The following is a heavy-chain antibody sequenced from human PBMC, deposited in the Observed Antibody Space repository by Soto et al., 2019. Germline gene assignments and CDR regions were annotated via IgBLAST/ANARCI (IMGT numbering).Heavy chain of an antibody. D-gene: IGHD3-22*01. CDR2: ISYDGSNK. V-gene: IGHV3-30*14. J-gene: IGHJ6*02. Sequence: GGSLRLSCAASGFTFSSHAMHWVRQAPGKGLEWVAVISYDGSNKYSADSVKGRFTISRDNSKKTLYLQMNSLRAEDTAVYYCARGSQIFYDSSGYPYYYYGMDVWGQGTTVTVSS. CDR1: GFTFSSHA. CDR3: ARGSQIFYDSSGYPYYYYGMDV.